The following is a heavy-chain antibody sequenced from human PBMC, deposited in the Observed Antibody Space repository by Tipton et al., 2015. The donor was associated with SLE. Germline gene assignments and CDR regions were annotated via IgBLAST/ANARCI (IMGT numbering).Heavy chain of an antibody. CDR2: IYYSGST. D-gene: IGHD6-19*01. Sequence: TLSLTCTVSGGSISSSSYYWGWIRQPPGKGLEWIGSIYYSGSTYYNPSLKSRVTISVDTSKNQFFLKLSSVTAADTAVYYCARGVAVAFDYWGQGTLVTVSS. CDR3: ARGVAVAFDY. V-gene: IGHV4-39*07. J-gene: IGHJ4*02. CDR1: GGSISSSSYY.